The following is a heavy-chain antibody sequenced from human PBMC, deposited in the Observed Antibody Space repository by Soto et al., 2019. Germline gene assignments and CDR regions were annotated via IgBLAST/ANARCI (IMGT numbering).Heavy chain of an antibody. V-gene: IGHV3-21*01. D-gene: IGHD3-9*01. Sequence: GGSLRLSCAASGFTFSSYSMNWVRQAPGKGLEWVSSISSSTSYIYYADSVKGRFTNSRDNAKNSLYLQMNSLRAEDTSVYYCARGLRYFDWSYAFDIWGQGTMVTVSS. CDR3: ARGLRYFDWSYAFDI. CDR2: ISSSTSYI. CDR1: GFTFSSYS. J-gene: IGHJ3*02.